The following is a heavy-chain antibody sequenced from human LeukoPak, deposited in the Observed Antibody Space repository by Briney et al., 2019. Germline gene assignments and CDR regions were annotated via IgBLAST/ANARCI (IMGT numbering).Heavy chain of an antibody. CDR2: INHSGST. Sequence: SETLSLTCAVYGGSFSGYYWSWIRQPPGKGLEWIGEINHSGSTNYNPSLKSRVTISVDMSKNQFSLKLSSVTAADTAVYYCARGVAFYYYYGMDVWSQGTTVTVSS. CDR1: GGSFSGYY. V-gene: IGHV4-34*01. J-gene: IGHJ6*02. D-gene: IGHD5-12*01. CDR3: ARGVAFYYYYGMDV.